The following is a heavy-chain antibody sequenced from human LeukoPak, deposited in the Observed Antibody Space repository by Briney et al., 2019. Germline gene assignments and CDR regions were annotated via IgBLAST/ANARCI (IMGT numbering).Heavy chain of an antibody. J-gene: IGHJ6*03. D-gene: IGHD3-9*01. CDR1: GGSISSYY. V-gene: IGHV4-4*07. CDR2: IYTSGST. Sequence: PSETLSLTCTVSGGSISSYYWSWIRQPAGKGLEWIGRIYTSGSTNYNPSLKMRVTMSVDTSKNQFSLKLSSVTAADTAVYYCARVGYYDILTGYYMDVWGKGTTVTISS. CDR3: ARVGYYDILTGYYMDV.